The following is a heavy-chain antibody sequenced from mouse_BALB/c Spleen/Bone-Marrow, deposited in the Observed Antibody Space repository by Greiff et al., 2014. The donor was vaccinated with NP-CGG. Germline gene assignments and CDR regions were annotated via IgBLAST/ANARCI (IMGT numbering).Heavy chain of an antibody. V-gene: IGHV1-69*02. D-gene: IGHD1-1*01. J-gene: IGHJ1*01. Sequence: QVQLQQSGAELVKPGASVKLSCKASGYTFTIYWMHWVKQRPEQGLEWIGEIDPSDSDANYNQKFKGKATLTVDKSSTTAYMQLSSLTSEDSAVYYCARRNYYGSHYWYFDVWGAGTTVTVSS. CDR1: GYTFTIYW. CDR3: ARRNYYGSHYWYFDV. CDR2: IDPSDSDA.